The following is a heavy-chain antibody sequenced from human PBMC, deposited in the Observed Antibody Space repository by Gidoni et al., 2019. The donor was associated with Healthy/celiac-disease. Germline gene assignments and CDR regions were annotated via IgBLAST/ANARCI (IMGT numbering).Heavy chain of an antibody. CDR3: ARCPYYDRSGDYFGFDD. CDR2: TYYSGST. V-gene: IGHV4-59*01. CDR1: GGSISSYY. Sequence: HVPLQESGPGLVKPSETLSLTCPVSGGSISSYYGSWIRQPPGKGLEWIGYTYYSGSTNYNPALKRRVTISVDTSKKQFSMKLSSVTAADTAGYYWARCPYYDRSGDYFGFDDWGQGTLVTVSS. D-gene: IGHD3-22*01. J-gene: IGHJ4*02.